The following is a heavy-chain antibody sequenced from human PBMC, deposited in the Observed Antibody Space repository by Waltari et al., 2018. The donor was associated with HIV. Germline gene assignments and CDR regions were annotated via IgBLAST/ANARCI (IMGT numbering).Heavy chain of an antibody. J-gene: IGHJ4*02. D-gene: IGHD5-18*01. CDR1: GFPFGNYA. V-gene: IGHV3-30*18. CDR2: ISYVGSEK. CDR3: AKDRDTAMGD. Sequence: QVQLVESGGGVVQPGRSLRLSCGASGFPFGNYAMHWVRQAPGKGLEWVAIISYVGSEKYYAESVKGRFTISRDNSKNTVYLQMNSLRPEDTAVYYCAKDRDTAMGDWGQGTLVTVSS.